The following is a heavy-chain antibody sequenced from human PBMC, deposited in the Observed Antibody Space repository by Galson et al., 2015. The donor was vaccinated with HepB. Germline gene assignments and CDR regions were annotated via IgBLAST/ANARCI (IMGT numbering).Heavy chain of an antibody. Sequence: SLRLSCAASGFTFSSYAMHWVRQAPGKGLEWVAVISYDGSNKYYADSVKGRFTISRDNSKNTLYLQMNSLRAEDTAVYYCAREGRTTVTPDAFDIWGQGTMVTVSS. J-gene: IGHJ3*02. CDR1: GFTFSSYA. CDR2: ISYDGSNK. D-gene: IGHD4-11*01. V-gene: IGHV3-30-3*01. CDR3: AREGRTTVTPDAFDI.